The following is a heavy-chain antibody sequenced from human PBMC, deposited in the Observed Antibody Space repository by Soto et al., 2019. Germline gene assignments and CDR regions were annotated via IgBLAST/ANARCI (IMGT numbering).Heavy chain of an antibody. CDR2: ISPDGRTT. J-gene: IGHJ4*02. V-gene: IGHV3-74*01. CDR3: ADSWLPTSY. CDR1: VFSCSHYW. D-gene: IGHD3-10*01. Sequence: WWSLRLSCSASVFSCSHYWMHWVRQAPGKGLVWVSRISPDGRTTTYADSVKGRFTISRDNAKSTLYLQMNSLTVEDGAVYYCADSWLPTSYWGPGTLVTVSS.